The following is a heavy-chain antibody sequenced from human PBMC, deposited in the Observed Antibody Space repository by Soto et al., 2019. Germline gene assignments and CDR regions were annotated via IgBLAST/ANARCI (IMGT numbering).Heavy chain of an antibody. Sequence: QVQLVESGGGLVTPGGSLRLSCASSGFTFSDYYMSWIRQAPGKGLEWLSYISPGSRYPAYADSVKGRFTISRDNARRSLSLQMNCLTVDDTAIYYSVRGGGGGLFYPWGQGSIVTVSS. CDR1: GFTFSDYY. D-gene: IGHD2-15*01. V-gene: IGHV3-11*06. J-gene: IGHJ5*02. CDR3: VRGGGGGLFYP. CDR2: ISPGSRYP.